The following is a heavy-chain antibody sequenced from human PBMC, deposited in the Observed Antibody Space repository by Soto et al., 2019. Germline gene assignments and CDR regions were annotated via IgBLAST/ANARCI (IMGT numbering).Heavy chain of an antibody. D-gene: IGHD3-9*01. CDR2: ISGSGATT. J-gene: IGHJ4*02. Sequence: EVQLLESGGGLVQPGGSLRLSCAASGFTFSSYAMTWVRQAPGKGLEWVSGISGSGATTSYADSVKGRFTVSRDNSNNTLNLKMNSLRAEDTAVYHCAKLRYFDWSAYTGFEYWGQGTPVTVSS. V-gene: IGHV3-23*01. CDR3: AKLRYFDWSAYTGFEY. CDR1: GFTFSSYA.